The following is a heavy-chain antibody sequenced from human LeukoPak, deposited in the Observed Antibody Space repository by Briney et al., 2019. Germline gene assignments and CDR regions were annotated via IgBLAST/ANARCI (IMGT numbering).Heavy chain of an antibody. V-gene: IGHV3-53*01. D-gene: IGHD6-19*01. J-gene: IGHJ4*02. CDR3: ARSYSSGWYYSDY. Sequence: GGSLRLSCAASGFTSSTYWMSWVRQAPGKGLEWVSVIYSGGSTYYADSVKGRFTISRDNSKNTLYLQMNSLRAEDTAVYYCARSYSSGWYYSDYWGQGTLVTVSS. CDR2: IYSGGST. CDR1: GFTSSTYW.